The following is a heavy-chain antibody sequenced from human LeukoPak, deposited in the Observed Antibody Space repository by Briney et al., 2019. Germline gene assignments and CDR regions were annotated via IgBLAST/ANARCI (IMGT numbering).Heavy chain of an antibody. Sequence: ASVKVSCKASGYTFTGYYMHWVRQAPGQGLEWMGWINPNSGGTNYAQKLQGRVTMTTDTSTSAAYMELRSLRSDDTAVYYCARAGRTGDKDIWGQGTLVTVSS. D-gene: IGHD7-27*01. J-gene: IGHJ4*02. CDR3: ARAGRTGDKDI. CDR1: GYTFTGYY. V-gene: IGHV1-2*02. CDR2: INPNSGGT.